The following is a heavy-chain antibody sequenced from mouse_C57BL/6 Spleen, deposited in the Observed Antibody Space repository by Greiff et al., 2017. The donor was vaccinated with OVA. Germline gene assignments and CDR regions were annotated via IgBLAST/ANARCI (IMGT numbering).Heavy chain of an antibody. CDR1: GYTFTDYY. CDR3: ARGRSSGWYFDV. Sequence: EVKLQESGPELVKPGASVKISCKASGYTFTDYYMNWVKQSHGKSLEWIGDINPNNGGTSYNQKFKGKATLTVDKSSSTAYMELRSLTSEDSAVYYCARGRSSGWYFDVWGTGTTVTVSS. V-gene: IGHV1-26*01. D-gene: IGHD3-2*02. CDR2: INPNNGGT. J-gene: IGHJ1*03.